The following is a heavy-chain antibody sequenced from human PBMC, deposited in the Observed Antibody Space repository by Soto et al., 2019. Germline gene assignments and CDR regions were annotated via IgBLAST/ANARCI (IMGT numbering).Heavy chain of an antibody. Sequence: LKISCKASGYIFTLYWIGWVRQMPGKGLEWMGIIYPGDSDTRYSPSFQGQVTISADKSISTASLQWSSLKASDTAVYYCARQSPTPGYYYFSYGMDVWGQGTTVTVSS. V-gene: IGHV5-51*01. CDR2: IYPGDSDT. CDR1: GYIFTLYW. CDR3: ARQSPTPGYYYFSYGMDV. J-gene: IGHJ6*02. D-gene: IGHD4-17*01.